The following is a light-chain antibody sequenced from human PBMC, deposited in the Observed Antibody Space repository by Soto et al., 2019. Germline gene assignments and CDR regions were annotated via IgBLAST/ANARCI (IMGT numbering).Light chain of an antibody. CDR1: QSVSTY. CDR2: DAS. J-gene: IGKJ1*01. V-gene: IGKV3-11*01. CDR3: QQRSNWPRA. Sequence: EIVLTQSPATLSLSPGERATLSCRASQSVSTYLAWFQHKPGQAPRLLIYDASSRATGIPARFSGSGSGTDFTLTISSLEPEDFAVYYCQQRSNWPRAFGKGTKVEIK.